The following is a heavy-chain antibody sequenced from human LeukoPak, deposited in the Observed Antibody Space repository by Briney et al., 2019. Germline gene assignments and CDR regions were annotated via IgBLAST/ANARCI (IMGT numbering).Heavy chain of an antibody. D-gene: IGHD3-22*01. J-gene: IGHJ4*02. CDR2: ISYDGSNK. CDR3: VKEYSSGLPDY. Sequence: GGSLRLSCVASGFTFSNCGMHWVRQAPGKGLEWVTVISYDGSNKYYADSVKGRFTISRDNSKNTLYLQMNSLRAEDTAVYYCVKEYSSGLPDYWGQGTLVTVSS. V-gene: IGHV3-30*18. CDR1: GFTFSNCG.